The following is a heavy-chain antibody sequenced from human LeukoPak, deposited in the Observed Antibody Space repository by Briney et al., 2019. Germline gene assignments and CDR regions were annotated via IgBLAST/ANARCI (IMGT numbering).Heavy chain of an antibody. D-gene: IGHD2-2*01. J-gene: IGHJ4*02. Sequence: SETLSLTCTVSGGSINYYYWSWIRQPPGKGLEWIGNIYYSGSTNYNPSLKSRVTISVDTSKNQFSLKLSSVTAADTAVYYCARGPSRVPAAHFDYWGQGTLVTVSS. CDR1: GGSINYYY. V-gene: IGHV4-59*01. CDR2: IYYSGST. CDR3: ARGPSRVPAAHFDY.